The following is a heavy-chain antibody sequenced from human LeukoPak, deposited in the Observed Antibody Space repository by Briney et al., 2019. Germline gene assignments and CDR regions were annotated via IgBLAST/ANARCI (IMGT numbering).Heavy chain of an antibody. CDR1: GGSFSGYY. J-gene: IGHJ3*02. V-gene: IGHV4-34*01. Sequence: PSETLSLTCAVYGGSFSGYYWSWIRQPPGKGLEWIGSIYYSGSTYYNPSLKSRVTISVDTSKNQFSLKLSSVTAADTAVYYCARHVAVAGTDAFDIWGQGTMVTVSS. CDR3: ARHVAVAGTDAFDI. D-gene: IGHD6-19*01. CDR2: IYYSGST.